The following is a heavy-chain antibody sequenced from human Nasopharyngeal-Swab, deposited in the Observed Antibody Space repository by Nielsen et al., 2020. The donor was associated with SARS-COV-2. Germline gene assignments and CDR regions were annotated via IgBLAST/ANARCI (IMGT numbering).Heavy chain of an antibody. V-gene: IGHV3-13*01. CDR2: IGTAGDT. CDR1: GFTFSSYD. CDR3: ARDLSPGYCSGGSCYGHYYYGMDV. D-gene: IGHD2-15*01. J-gene: IGHJ6*02. Sequence: GESLKISCAASGFTFSSYDMHWVRQATGKGLEWVSAIGTAGDTYYPGSVKGRFTISRENAKNSLYLQMNSLRAEDTAVYYCARDLSPGYCSGGSCYGHYYYGMDVWGQGTTVTVSS.